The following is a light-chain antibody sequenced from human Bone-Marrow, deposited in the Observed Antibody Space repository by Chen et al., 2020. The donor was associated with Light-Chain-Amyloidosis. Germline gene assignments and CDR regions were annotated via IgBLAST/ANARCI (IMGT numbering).Light chain of an antibody. CDR1: NIGSTR. V-gene: IGLV3-21*02. CDR2: DDS. CDR3: QVWDRSSDRPV. Sequence: SYVLTQPSSVSVAPGQTATIACGGNNIGSTRVHWYQQTPGQAPLLVGYDDSDRPAGIPERVSGSNAGNTATLTISRDEAGEEADYYCQVWDRSSDRPVFGGGTKLPVL. J-gene: IGLJ3*02.